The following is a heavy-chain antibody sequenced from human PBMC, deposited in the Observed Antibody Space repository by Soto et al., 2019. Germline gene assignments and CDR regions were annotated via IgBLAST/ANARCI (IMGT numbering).Heavy chain of an antibody. D-gene: IGHD3-9*01. V-gene: IGHV1-69*01. Sequence: QVQLVQSGAEVKKPESSVKVSCKASGGTFSNFAISWVRQAPGRGLEWMGGIVPIIGTATYAQKFQGRVTITADESTSTGYMELSSLTSEDTAVYYCARSLLRKFDWLVQFSYFGMDVWGQGTTVTVSS. J-gene: IGHJ6*02. CDR3: ARSLLRKFDWLVQFSYFGMDV. CDR1: GGTFSNFA. CDR2: IVPIIGTA.